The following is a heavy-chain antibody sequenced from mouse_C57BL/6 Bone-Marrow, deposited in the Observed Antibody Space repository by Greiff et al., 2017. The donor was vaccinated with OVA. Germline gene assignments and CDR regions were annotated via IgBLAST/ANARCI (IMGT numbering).Heavy chain of an antibody. CDR3: ARDRGTGTSDFDY. D-gene: IGHD4-1*01. CDR2: ISDGGSYT. Sequence: DVKLVESGGGLVKPGGSLKLSCAASGFTFSSYAMSWVRQTPEKRLEWVATISDGGSYTYYPDNVKGRFTISRDNAKNNLYLQMSHLKSEDTAMYYCARDRGTGTSDFDYWGQGTTLTVSS. CDR1: GFTFSSYA. J-gene: IGHJ2*01. V-gene: IGHV5-4*01.